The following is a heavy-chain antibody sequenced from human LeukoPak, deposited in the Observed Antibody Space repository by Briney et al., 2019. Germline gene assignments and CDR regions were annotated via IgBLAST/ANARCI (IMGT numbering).Heavy chain of an antibody. CDR3: TRGYSAK. Sequence: GGSLRLSCTASGFTFGDYAMSWVRQAPGKGLEWVGFIRGKAYGGTTEYAASVKGRFIISRDDSKSIAYLQMNSLKTGDTAVYYCTRGYSAKWGQGTLVTVSS. CDR1: GFTFGDYA. V-gene: IGHV3-49*04. J-gene: IGHJ4*02. D-gene: IGHD5-12*01. CDR2: IRGKAYGGTT.